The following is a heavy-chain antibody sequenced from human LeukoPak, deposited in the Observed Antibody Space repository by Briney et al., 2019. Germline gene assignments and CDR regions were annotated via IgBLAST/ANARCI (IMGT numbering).Heavy chain of an antibody. CDR3: ARDPRGIAAAAPDGFDI. CDR1: GGTFSSYA. J-gene: IGHJ3*02. D-gene: IGHD6-13*01. Sequence: ASVKVSCKASGGTFSSYAISWVRQAPGQGLEWMGWISAYNGNTKYAQKLQGRVTMTTDTSTSTAYMELRSLRSDDTAVYYCARDPRGIAAAAPDGFDIWGQGTMVTVSS. CDR2: ISAYNGNT. V-gene: IGHV1-18*01.